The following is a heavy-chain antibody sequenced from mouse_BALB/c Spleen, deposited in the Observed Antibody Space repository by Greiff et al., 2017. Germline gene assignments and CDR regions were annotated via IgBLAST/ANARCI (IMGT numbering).Heavy chain of an antibody. V-gene: IGHV1S135*01. D-gene: IGHD2-1*01. CDR2: IDPYNGGT. CDR1: GYSFTGYN. CDR3: ARGRGNYNYFDY. Sequence: VHVKQSGPELGKPGASVKISCKASGYSFTGYNMYWVKQSHRKSLEWIGYIDPYNGGTSYNQKSKGKATLTVDKSSSTAYMHLNSLTSEDSAIYYCARGRGNYNYFDYWGQGTTLTVSS. J-gene: IGHJ2*01.